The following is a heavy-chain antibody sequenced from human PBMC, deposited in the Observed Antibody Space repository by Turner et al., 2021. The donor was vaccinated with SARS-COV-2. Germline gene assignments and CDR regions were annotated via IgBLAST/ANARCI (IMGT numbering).Heavy chain of an antibody. Sequence: QLQLQESGPGLVKPSETLSLTCTDSGGSISSSSYYWGWIRQPPGKGLEWIGTVYYGGSTYYNPSLKSRVTISVDTSKNQFSLKLSYVTAADTAVYYCARLPYYYDSSGPIDYWGQGTLVTVSS. V-gene: IGHV4-39*01. CDR3: ARLPYYYDSSGPIDY. D-gene: IGHD3-22*01. CDR2: VYYGGST. J-gene: IGHJ4*02. CDR1: GGSISSSSYY.